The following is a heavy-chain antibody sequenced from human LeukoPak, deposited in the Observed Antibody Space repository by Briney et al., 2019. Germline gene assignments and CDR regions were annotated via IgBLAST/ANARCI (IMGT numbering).Heavy chain of an antibody. Sequence: PSETLSLTCTVSGVSINFYYWSWIRQPAGKGLEWIGRIYTSGTTNYNPSLKSRVTMSLDTSKNQFSLKLSSVTAADTAVYYCARRSESSSWYGRINWFDPWGQGTLVTVSS. D-gene: IGHD6-13*01. CDR3: ARRSESSSWYGRINWFDP. CDR2: IYTSGTT. V-gene: IGHV4-4*07. J-gene: IGHJ5*02. CDR1: GVSINFYY.